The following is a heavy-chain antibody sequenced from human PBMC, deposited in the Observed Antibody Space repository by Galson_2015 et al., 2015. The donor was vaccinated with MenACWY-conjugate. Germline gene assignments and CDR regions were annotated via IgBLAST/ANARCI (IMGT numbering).Heavy chain of an antibody. CDR2: ISKSGSPI. J-gene: IGHJ6*03. CDR3: ARVGTWIHQYFYYMDV. V-gene: IGHV3-48*03. D-gene: IGHD5-18*01. Sequence: SLRLSCAASGFTFTGYEFNWVRQAPGTGLEWLSYISKSGSPIYYADSVKGRFTISRDNIKKPLFLEMNSLRAGDTGVYYCARVGTWIHQYFYYMDVWGKGTTVTVSS. CDR1: GFTFTGYE.